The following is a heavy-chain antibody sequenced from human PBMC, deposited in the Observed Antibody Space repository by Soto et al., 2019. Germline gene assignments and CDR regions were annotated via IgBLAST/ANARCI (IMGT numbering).Heavy chain of an antibody. CDR3: ARGLEPTSLEYFQH. CDR1: GYSFTDYY. V-gene: IGHV1-2*02. CDR2: VNPNSGGT. Sequence: QVQLVQSGAEVKKPGASLKVSCKASGYSFTDYYMHWVRQAPGQGLEWMGWVNPNSGGTNYAQKFQGRVTMTRDTSISTAYMELSRLRPDDTAVDYCARGLEPTSLEYFQHWGRGTLVTVSS. J-gene: IGHJ1*01. D-gene: IGHD1-1*01.